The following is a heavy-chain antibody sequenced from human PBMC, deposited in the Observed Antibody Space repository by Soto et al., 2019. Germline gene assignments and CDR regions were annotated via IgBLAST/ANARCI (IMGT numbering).Heavy chain of an antibody. D-gene: IGHD2-15*01. J-gene: IGHJ5*02. CDR3: ARQDIVVVVAATPMTNWFDP. CDR1: GGTFSSYA. Sequence: QVQLVQSGAEVKKPGSSVKVSCKASGGTFSSYAISWVRQAPGQGLEWMGGIIPIFGTANYAQKFRGRVTITADESTSNAYMVLSSLRSEDTAVYYCARQDIVVVVAATPMTNWFDPWGQGTLVTVSS. V-gene: IGHV1-69*12. CDR2: IIPIFGTA.